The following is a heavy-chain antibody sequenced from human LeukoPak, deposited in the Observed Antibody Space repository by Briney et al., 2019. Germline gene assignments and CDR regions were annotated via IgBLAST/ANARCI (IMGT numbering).Heavy chain of an antibody. J-gene: IGHJ5*02. V-gene: IGHV5-51*01. D-gene: IGHD3/OR15-3a*01. CDR2: IYPGDSGT. CDR3: ARRKEGLFDP. Sequence: GESLKISCKGSGYSFSTSGIAWVRQMPGKGLEWMGIIYPGDSGTTYSPSFQGQVTISADKSISTAFLQWSSLKASDTAMYYCARRKEGLFDPWGQGTLVTVSS. CDR1: GYSFSTSG.